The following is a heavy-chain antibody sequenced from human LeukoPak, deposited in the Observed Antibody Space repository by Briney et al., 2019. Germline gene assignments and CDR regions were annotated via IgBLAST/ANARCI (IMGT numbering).Heavy chain of an antibody. CDR1: GGSISSSSYF. V-gene: IGHV4-39*07. D-gene: IGHD5-24*01. Sequence: SETLSLTCTVSGGSISSSSYFWGWIRQPPGKGLEWIGTIYYTGSTYYNPSLKSRVTISVDTSKKQFSLNLSSVTAADTAVYYCARDGTSAGDGYVFDIWIQATIATDSS. J-gene: IGHJ3*02. CDR2: IYYTGST. CDR3: ARDGTSAGDGYVFDI.